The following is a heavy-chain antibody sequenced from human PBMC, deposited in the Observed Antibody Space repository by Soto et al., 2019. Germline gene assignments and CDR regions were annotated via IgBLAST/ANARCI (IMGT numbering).Heavy chain of an antibody. CDR2: IIPIFGTA. V-gene: IGHV1-69*13. J-gene: IGHJ3*02. Sequence: WASVKVSCKASGGTFSSYSISWVLQAPGQGLEWMGGIIPIFGTANYAQKFQGRVTITADESTSTAYMELSSLRSEDTAVYYCARAQDCSGGSCYSPNAFDIWGQGTMVTVSS. D-gene: IGHD2-15*01. CDR3: ARAQDCSGGSCYSPNAFDI. CDR1: GGTFSSYS.